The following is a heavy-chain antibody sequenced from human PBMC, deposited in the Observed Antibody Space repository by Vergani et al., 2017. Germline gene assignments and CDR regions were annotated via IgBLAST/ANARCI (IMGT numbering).Heavy chain of an antibody. CDR2: ISGSGGST. V-gene: IGHV3-23*01. CDR3: AKVKGGLLWFGELLGGMDV. D-gene: IGHD3-10*01. Sequence: EVQLLESGGGLVQPGGSLRLSCAASGFTFSSYAMSWVRQAPGKGLEWVSAISGSGGSTYYADSVKGRFTISRDNSKNTLYLQMNSLRAEDTAVYYCAKVKGGLLWFGELLGGMDVWGQGTTVTVSS. CDR1: GFTFSSYA. J-gene: IGHJ6*02.